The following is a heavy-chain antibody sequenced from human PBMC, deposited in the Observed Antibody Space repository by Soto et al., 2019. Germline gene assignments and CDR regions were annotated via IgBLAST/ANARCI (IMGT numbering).Heavy chain of an antibody. Sequence: AAVKFSCNASGDTFTGYYMHCVRQAPGQGVEWMGWIIPSSGSTNYAQKFQGRVTMTRDTSIATASMELSRLTADDTAVYYCARDQYSGRFLYWGQGTLVTVSS. V-gene: IGHV1-2*02. D-gene: IGHD1-26*01. CDR1: GDTFTGYY. CDR3: ARDQYSGRFLY. J-gene: IGHJ4*02. CDR2: IIPSSGST.